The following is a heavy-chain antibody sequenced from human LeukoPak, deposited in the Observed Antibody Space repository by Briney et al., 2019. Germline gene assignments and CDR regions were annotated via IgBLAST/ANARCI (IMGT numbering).Heavy chain of an antibody. CDR2: IYYSGST. CDR3: ARDMYDAFDAFDI. CDR1: GGSISSYY. V-gene: IGHV4-59*08. Sequence: KPSETLSLTCTVSGGSISSYYWSWIRQPPGKGLEWIGYIYYSGSTNYNPSLKSRVTISVDTSKNQFSLKLSSVTAADTAVYYCARDMYDAFDAFDIWGQGTMVTVSS. D-gene: IGHD2-8*01. J-gene: IGHJ3*02.